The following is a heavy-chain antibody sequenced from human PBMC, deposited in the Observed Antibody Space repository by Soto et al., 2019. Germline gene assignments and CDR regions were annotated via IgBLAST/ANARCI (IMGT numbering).Heavy chain of an antibody. D-gene: IGHD2-2*01. Sequence: GGSLRLSCAASGFTFSDYYMSWIRQAPGKGLEWVSYISSSSSYTNYADSVKGRFTISRDNSKNTLFLQMNSLRAEDTAVYYCAKDRYCISTTCYVNGMDVWGQGTTVTVSS. J-gene: IGHJ6*02. CDR2: ISSSSSYT. V-gene: IGHV3-11*05. CDR3: AKDRYCISTTCYVNGMDV. CDR1: GFTFSDYY.